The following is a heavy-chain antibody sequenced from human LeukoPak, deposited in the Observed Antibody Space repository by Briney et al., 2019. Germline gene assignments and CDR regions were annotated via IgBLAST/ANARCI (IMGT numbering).Heavy chain of an antibody. J-gene: IGHJ4*02. V-gene: IGHV3-23*01. D-gene: IGHD1-26*01. CDR2: ISGSGGST. CDR3: AKAGSIRFDY. CDR1: GFTFSSSA. Sequence: GGSLRLSCAASGFTFSSSAMSWVRQAPWKGLEWVSGISGSGGSTYYADSVKGRFTISRDNSMNTLYLQMNSLRAEDTAVYYCAKAGSIRFDYWGQGTLVTVSS.